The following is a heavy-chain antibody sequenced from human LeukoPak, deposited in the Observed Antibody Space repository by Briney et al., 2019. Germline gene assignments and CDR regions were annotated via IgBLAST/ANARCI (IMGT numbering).Heavy chain of an antibody. D-gene: IGHD6-6*01. Sequence: GGSLRLSCAASGFTFSNYWMHWVRRAPGKGLLWVSRISTDGTNTNYADSVKGRFTISRDNAKNILYLEMNSLRAEDTAVYYCAREYSSSSGRAFDIWGQGTKVTVSS. J-gene: IGHJ3*02. V-gene: IGHV3-74*01. CDR1: GFTFSNYW. CDR3: AREYSSSSGRAFDI. CDR2: ISTDGTNT.